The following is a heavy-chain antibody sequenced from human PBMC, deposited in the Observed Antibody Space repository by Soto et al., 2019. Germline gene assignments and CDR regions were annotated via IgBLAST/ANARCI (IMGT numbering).Heavy chain of an antibody. CDR2: LYYSGST. V-gene: IGHV4-31*03. CDR3: ARAIYDSSGYYPDY. Sequence: QVQLQESGPGLVKTSQTRSLTCTVAGGTISRGGYYWSWIRQHPGKGLEWIGYLYYSGSTYYNQSLKSRVTISVDTSKNQFSLRLSSVTAADTAVYYCARAIYDSSGYYPDYWGQGTLVTVSS. D-gene: IGHD3-22*01. J-gene: IGHJ4*02. CDR1: GGTISRGGYY.